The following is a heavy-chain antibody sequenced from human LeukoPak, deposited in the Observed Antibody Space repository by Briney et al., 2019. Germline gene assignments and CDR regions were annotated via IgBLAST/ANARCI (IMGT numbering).Heavy chain of an antibody. CDR2: IYYSRSP. J-gene: IGHJ4*02. CDR1: GVSISSYY. V-gene: IGHV4-59*08. CDR3: AMTFYGDGDY. D-gene: IGHD4-17*01. Sequence: SSETLSLTCTVSGVSISSYYWSWIRQSPGKGLEWIGHIYYSRSPNYNPSLKSRVTISVDTSKNQLSLKLSSVTAADTAVYYCAMTFYGDGDYWGQGTLVTASS.